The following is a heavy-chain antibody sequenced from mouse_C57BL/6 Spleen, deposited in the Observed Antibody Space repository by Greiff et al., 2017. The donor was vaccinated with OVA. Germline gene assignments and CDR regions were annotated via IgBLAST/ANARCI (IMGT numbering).Heavy chain of an antibody. Sequence: DVQLVESEGGLVQPGSSMKLSCTASGFTFSDYYMAWVRQVPEKGLEWVANINYDGSSTYYLDSLKSRFIISRDNAKNILYLQMSSLKSEDTATYYCARVTHYYAMDYWGQGTSVTVSS. V-gene: IGHV5-16*01. CDR1: GFTFSDYY. J-gene: IGHJ4*01. CDR2: INYDGSST. CDR3: ARVTHYYAMDY.